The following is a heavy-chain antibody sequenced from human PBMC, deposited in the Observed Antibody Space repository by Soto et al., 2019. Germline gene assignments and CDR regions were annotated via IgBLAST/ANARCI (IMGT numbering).Heavy chain of an antibody. J-gene: IGHJ6*02. D-gene: IGHD6-6*01. CDR2: ISSSSSYI. CDR1: GFTFSSYS. Sequence: GGSLRLSCAASGFTFSSYSMNWVRQAPGKGLEWVSSISSSSSYIYYADSVKGRFTISRDNAKNSLYLQMNSLRAEDTAVYYCAIMSIAARYYGMDVWGQGTTVTVS. CDR3: AIMSIAARYYGMDV. V-gene: IGHV3-21*01.